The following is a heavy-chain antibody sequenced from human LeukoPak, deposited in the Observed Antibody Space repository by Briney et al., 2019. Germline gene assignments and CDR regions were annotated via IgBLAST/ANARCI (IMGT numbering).Heavy chain of an antibody. CDR1: GGIFKSYG. D-gene: IGHD3-22*01. J-gene: IGHJ4*02. CDR3: TRDLNHYDSSAY. V-gene: IGHV1-69*11. CDR2: VILNLGTA. Sequence: SVKVSCKASGGIFKSYGMSWMRQAPGQGPEWMGRVILNLGTANYAQEFQDRVTITTNDSTRTAYMELRSLRSDDTAMYYCTRDLNHYDSSAYWGQGTLVSVSS.